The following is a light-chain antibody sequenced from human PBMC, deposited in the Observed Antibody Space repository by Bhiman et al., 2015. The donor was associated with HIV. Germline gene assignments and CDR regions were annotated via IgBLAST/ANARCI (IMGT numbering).Light chain of an antibody. CDR1: SSNIGKKY. V-gene: IGLV1-47*01. Sequence: QSVVTQPPSVSGTPGQGVTISCSGSSSNIGKKYVYWYQQLPGATPTLLIYRNILRPSGVPDRFSASKSGTSAYLAITGLQAEDEADYYCQSYDGSLSGYVFGAGTRVTVL. CDR2: RNI. J-gene: IGLJ1*01. CDR3: QSYDGSLSGYV.